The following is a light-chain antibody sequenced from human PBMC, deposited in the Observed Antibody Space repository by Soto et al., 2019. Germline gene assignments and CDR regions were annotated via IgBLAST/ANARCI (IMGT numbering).Light chain of an antibody. J-gene: IGKJ1*01. V-gene: IGKV1-39*01. CDR3: QVRDATWT. CDR1: QSISSY. CDR2: AAS. Sequence: DIQMTQSPSSLSASVGDRVTITCRASQSISSYLNWYQQKPGKAPKLLIYAASSLQSGVPSRFSGSGSGTDFTLTISSLQPEDFATYYCQVRDATWTFGQGTKVDIK.